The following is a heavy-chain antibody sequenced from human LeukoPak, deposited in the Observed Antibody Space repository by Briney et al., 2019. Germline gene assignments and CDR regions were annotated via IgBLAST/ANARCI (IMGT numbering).Heavy chain of an antibody. J-gene: IGHJ3*02. D-gene: IGHD3-3*01. V-gene: IGHV3-11*01. CDR2: ISSSGSTI. CDR3: ARARGAFWSGYYTGAFDI. CDR1: GFTFSDYY. Sequence: GGSLRLSCAASGFTFSDYYMSWIRQAPGKGLEWDSYISSSGSTIYYADSVKGRFTISRDNAKNSLYLQMNSLRAEDTAVYYCARARGAFWSGYYTGAFDIWGQGTMVTVSS.